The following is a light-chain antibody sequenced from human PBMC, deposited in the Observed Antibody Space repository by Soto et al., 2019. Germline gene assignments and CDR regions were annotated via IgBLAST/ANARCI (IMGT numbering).Light chain of an antibody. CDR1: QAIRND. J-gene: IGKJ1*01. V-gene: IGKV1-5*03. Sequence: MTQSPLSLPVTPGDRVTITCRASQAIRNDLGWFQQKPGKAPKLLIYKASTLKSGVPSRFSGSGSGTEFTLTISSLQPDDFATYYCQHYNSYSEAFGQGTKVGIK. CDR2: KAS. CDR3: QHYNSYSEA.